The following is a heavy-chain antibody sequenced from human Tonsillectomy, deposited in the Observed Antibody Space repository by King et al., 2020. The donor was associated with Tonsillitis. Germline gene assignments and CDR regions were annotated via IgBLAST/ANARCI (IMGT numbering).Heavy chain of an antibody. Sequence: QLQESGPGLVKPSETLSLTCTVSGGSISTYYWSWIRQTPGTGLEWFGYIYYSEITNYNPSLKSRVTISLEPSKNQFSLKLSSVTAADTALYYCARVAGTYGGFGQLYFDYWGQGTLVTVSS. V-gene: IGHV4-59*01. CDR3: ARVAGTYGGFGQLYFDY. CDR2: IYYSEIT. D-gene: IGHD2-8*01. CDR1: GGSISTYY. J-gene: IGHJ4*02.